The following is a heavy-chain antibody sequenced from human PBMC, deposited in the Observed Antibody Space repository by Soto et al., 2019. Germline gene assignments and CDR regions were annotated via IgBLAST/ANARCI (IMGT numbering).Heavy chain of an antibody. V-gene: IGHV1-2*04. D-gene: IGHD2-15*01. J-gene: IGHJ6*02. Sequence: ASVKVSCKASGYTFTGYYMHWVLHAPGEGLEWMGWINPNSGGTNYAQKFQGWVTMTRDTSISTAYMELSRLRSDDTAVYYCATGHCSGGSCYSAYYYYGMDVWGQGTTVTVSS. CDR1: GYTFTGYY. CDR2: INPNSGGT. CDR3: ATGHCSGGSCYSAYYYYGMDV.